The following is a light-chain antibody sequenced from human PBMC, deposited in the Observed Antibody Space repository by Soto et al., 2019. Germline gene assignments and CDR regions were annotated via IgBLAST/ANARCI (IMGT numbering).Light chain of an antibody. CDR3: QQYYSYPPGLFT. J-gene: IGKJ3*01. CDR1: QGISSY. CDR2: AAS. V-gene: IGKV1-8*01. Sequence: AIRMTKSPSSLSASTGDRVTITCRASQGISSYLAWYQQKPGKAPKLLIYAASTLQSGVPSRFSGSGSGTDFTLTISCLQSEDFATYYCQQYYSYPPGLFTFGPGTKVDIK.